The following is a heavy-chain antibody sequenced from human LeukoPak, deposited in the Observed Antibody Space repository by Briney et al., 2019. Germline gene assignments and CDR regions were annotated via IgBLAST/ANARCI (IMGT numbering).Heavy chain of an antibody. J-gene: IGHJ4*02. CDR2: IYYSGST. CDR3: ARAVSGRFDY. V-gene: IGHV4-59*08. Sequence: SETLSLTCTVSGGSISSYYWSWIRQPPGKGLEWIGYIYYSGSTNYNPSLKSRVTISADTSKNQFSLRLSSVTAADTAIYYCARAVSGRFDYWGQGTLVTVSS. CDR1: GGSISSYY. D-gene: IGHD6-19*01.